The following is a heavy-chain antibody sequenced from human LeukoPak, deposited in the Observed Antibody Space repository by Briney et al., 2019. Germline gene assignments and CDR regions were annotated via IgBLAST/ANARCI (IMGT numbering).Heavy chain of an antibody. CDR1: GFSFSSYG. V-gene: IGHV3-30*02. D-gene: IGHD3-10*01. CDR3: AKANRDHLSHYYGVDV. Sequence: GGSLRLSCAASGFSFSSYGMHWLRQAPGKGPESVALIRHDGTETYHADSVKGRFTISRDDSKSTFYLQMNNLRPEDTAVYYCAKANRDHLSHYYGVDVWGPGTTV. CDR2: IRHDGTET. J-gene: IGHJ6*02.